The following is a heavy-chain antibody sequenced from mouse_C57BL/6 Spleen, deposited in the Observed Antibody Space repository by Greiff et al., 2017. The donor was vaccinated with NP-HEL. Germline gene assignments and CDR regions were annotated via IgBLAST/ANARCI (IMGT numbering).Heavy chain of an antibody. CDR2: INPNNGGT. CDR1: GYTFTDYN. D-gene: IGHD2-2*01. Sequence: EVQLQESGPELVKPGASVKMSCKASGYTFTDYNMHWVKQSHGKSLEWIGYINPNNGGTSYNQKFKGKATLTVNKSSSTAYMELRSLTSEDSAVYYCGGYDYAMDYWGQGTSVTVSS. J-gene: IGHJ4*01. V-gene: IGHV1-22*01. CDR3: GGYDYAMDY.